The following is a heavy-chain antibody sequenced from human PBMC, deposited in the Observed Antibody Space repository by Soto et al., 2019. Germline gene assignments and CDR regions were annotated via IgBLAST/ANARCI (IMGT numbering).Heavy chain of an antibody. V-gene: IGHV3-33*01. D-gene: IGHD5-18*01. CDR1: GFTFSSYG. Sequence: QVQLVESGGGVVQPGRSLRLSCAASGFTFSSYGMHWVRQAPGKGLEWVAVIWYDGSNKYYADSVKGRFTIPRDNSQNPLYLQLNSLRAEDTAVYYCASVSGGYSYGYRDYYYCGMDVWGQGTTVTVSS. J-gene: IGHJ6*02. CDR2: IWYDGSNK. CDR3: ASVSGGYSYGYRDYYYCGMDV.